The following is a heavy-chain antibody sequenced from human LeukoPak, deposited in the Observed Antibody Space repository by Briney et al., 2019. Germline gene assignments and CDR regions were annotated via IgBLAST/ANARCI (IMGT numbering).Heavy chain of an antibody. D-gene: IGHD3-22*01. V-gene: IGHV1-2*02. CDR3: ARGRGYYEKYYYYFGMDV. CDR2: INPNSADT. CDR1: GYTFTAYH. J-gene: IGHJ6*02. Sequence: ASVKVSCKASGYTFTAYHLHWVRLAPGQGLEWMGWINPNSADTKSAQKFQGRVTMTRDTSITTVHMELSRLRSDDTAVYYCARGRGYYEKYYYYFGMDVWGQGTTVTVSS.